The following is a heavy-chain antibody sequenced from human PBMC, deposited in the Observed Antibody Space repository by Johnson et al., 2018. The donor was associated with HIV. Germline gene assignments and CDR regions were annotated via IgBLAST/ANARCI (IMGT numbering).Heavy chain of an antibody. CDR2: ISYDGSNK. D-gene: IGHD5-24*01. V-gene: IGHV3-30-3*01. J-gene: IGHJ3*02. CDR1: GFTFSSYA. Sequence: QVQLVESGGGVVQPGRSLRLSCAASGFTFSSYAMHWARQAPDKGLEWVAVISYDGSNKYYADSVKGRFTISRDNSKNTLYLQMNSLRVEDTAVYYCARDLGWLQSGDAFDIWGQGTMVTVSS. CDR3: ARDLGWLQSGDAFDI.